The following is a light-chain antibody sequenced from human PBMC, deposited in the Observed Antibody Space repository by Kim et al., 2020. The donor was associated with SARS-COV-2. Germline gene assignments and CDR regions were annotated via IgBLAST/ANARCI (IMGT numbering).Light chain of an antibody. CDR2: QDS. J-gene: IGLJ2*01. V-gene: IGLV3-1*01. CDR1: KLGDKY. CDR3: QARDSSTAV. Sequence: SYELTQPPSVSVSPGQTASITCSGDKLGDKYACWYQQKPGQSPVLVIYQDSKRPSGIPERFSGSNSGYPATLTISGTQAMDEADYYCQARDSSTAVFGGG.